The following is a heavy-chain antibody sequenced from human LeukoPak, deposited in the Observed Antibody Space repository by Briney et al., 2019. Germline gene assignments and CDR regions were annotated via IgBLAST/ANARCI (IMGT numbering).Heavy chain of an antibody. CDR1: GFTVSSYR. D-gene: IGHD6-13*01. Sequence: PGGSLRLSCAASGFTVSSYRMNWVRQAPGKGLEWVSSISSSSSYIYYADSVKGRFTISRDNAKNSLYLQMNSLRAEDTAVYYCARDRGMLAAAFDIWGQGTMVTVSS. CDR2: ISSSSSYI. V-gene: IGHV3-21*01. J-gene: IGHJ3*02. CDR3: ARDRGMLAAAFDI.